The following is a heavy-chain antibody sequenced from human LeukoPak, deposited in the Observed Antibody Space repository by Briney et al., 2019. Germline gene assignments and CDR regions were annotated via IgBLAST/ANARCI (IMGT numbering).Heavy chain of an antibody. CDR1: GNSFNKYA. Sequence: SVKVSCKASGNSFNKYAITWVRQAPGQGLEWMGEFIPIFGTAKYAKKFQGRVSITADKSTSTAYMDLNSLRSEDTAVYYCTRGGFGELYHFDYWGQGTLVTVSS. CDR3: TRGGFGELYHFDY. V-gene: IGHV1-69*06. D-gene: IGHD3-10*01. CDR2: FIPIFGTA. J-gene: IGHJ4*02.